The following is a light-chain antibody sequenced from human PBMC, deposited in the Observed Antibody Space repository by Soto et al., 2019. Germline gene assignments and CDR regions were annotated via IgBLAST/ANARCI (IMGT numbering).Light chain of an antibody. V-gene: IGKV3-11*01. Sequence: EIVVTQSPATLSLSPGDTATFSCRANESVGNRLAWYRQRPGQAPSLLTFEVSNRAPGIPSRFRGSGSGTDFTLTISSLEPEDFTIYYCQQRRDWPWTFGQGTKVEIK. CDR3: QQRRDWPWT. J-gene: IGKJ1*01. CDR2: EVS. CDR1: ESVGNR.